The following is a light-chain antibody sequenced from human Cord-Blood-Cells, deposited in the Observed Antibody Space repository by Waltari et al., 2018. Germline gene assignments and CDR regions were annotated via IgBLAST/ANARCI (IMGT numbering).Light chain of an antibody. V-gene: IGKV1-33*01. Sequence: DIPMTQSPSSLSPSVGSRVTITCQASQDISNYLNWYQKKPGQAPKLLIYDASHLETGVPSRFSGSGSGTDFTFTISSLQPEDIATYYCQQYDNLLITFGQGTRLEIK. CDR2: DAS. CDR3: QQYDNLLIT. J-gene: IGKJ5*01. CDR1: QDISNY.